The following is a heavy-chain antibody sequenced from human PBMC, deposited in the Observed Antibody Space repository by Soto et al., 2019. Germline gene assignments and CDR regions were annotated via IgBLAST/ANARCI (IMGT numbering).Heavy chain of an antibody. J-gene: IGHJ3*02. CDR1: GGTFSSYT. Sequence: VKVSCKASGGTFSSYTISWVRQAPGQGLEWMGRIIPILGIANYAQKFQGRVTITADKSTSTAYMELSSLRSEDTAVYYCARVIAVAGTRLTTFDIWGQGTMVTVSS. CDR2: IIPILGIA. CDR3: ARVIAVAGTRLTTFDI. V-gene: IGHV1-69*02. D-gene: IGHD6-19*01.